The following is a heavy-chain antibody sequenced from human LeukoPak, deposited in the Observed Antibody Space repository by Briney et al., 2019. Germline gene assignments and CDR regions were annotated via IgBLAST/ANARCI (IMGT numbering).Heavy chain of an antibody. D-gene: IGHD3-3*01. V-gene: IGHV3-23*01. CDR2: ISGGGGGT. J-gene: IGHJ4*02. Sequence: GGSLRLSCAASGFTFSSYAMNWVRQAPGKGLEWVSGISGGGGGTYYADSVKGRFTISRDNSKNTLYLQMNSLRAEDTAVYYCARAPDDFWSGYYTGREFYFDYWGQGTLVTVSS. CDR1: GFTFSSYA. CDR3: ARAPDDFWSGYYTGREFYFDY.